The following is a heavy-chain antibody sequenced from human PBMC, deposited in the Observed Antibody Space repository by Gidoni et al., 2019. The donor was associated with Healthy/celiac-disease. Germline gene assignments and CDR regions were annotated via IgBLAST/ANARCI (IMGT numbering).Heavy chain of an antibody. V-gene: IGHV3-11*06. CDR3: ARDPGGSYYFDY. D-gene: IGHD1-26*01. Sequence: QVQLVESGGGFVKPGGSLRLSCAASGFTFSDYYMRWIRQAPGKGLEWVSYISSSSSYTNYADSVKGRFTISRDNAKNSLYLQMNSLRAEDTAVYYCARDPGGSYYFDYWGQGTLVTVSS. CDR1: GFTFSDYY. J-gene: IGHJ4*02. CDR2: ISSSSSYT.